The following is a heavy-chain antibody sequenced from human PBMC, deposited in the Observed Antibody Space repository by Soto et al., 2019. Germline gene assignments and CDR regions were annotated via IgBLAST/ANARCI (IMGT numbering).Heavy chain of an antibody. D-gene: IGHD3-3*01. CDR1: GYTFTSYA. J-gene: IGHJ4*02. CDR3: ARDLPRRSSYYDFWSGYYPSTQSIDY. V-gene: IGHV7-4-1*01. CDR2: INTNTGNP. Sequence: QVQLVQSGSELKKPGASVKVSCKASGYTFTSYAMNWVRQAPGQGLEWMGWINTNTGNPTYAQGFTGRFVFSLDTSVSTAYLQICSLKAEDTAVYYCARDLPRRSSYYDFWSGYYPSTQSIDYWGQGTLVTVSS.